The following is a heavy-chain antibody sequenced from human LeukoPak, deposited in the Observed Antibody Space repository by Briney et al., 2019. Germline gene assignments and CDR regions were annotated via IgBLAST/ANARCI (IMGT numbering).Heavy chain of an antibody. CDR2: IIPMFGTA. J-gene: IGHJ5*02. CDR3: ARNGDLTGTTNWFDP. D-gene: IGHD1-7*01. CDR1: GGTFNTSS. Sequence: SVKVSCKTSGGTFNTSSFSWVRQAPGQGLEWMGRIIPMFGTANYAQKFQGRVTMTTDEYTSTAYMEVNSLRLDDTAVYYCARNGDLTGTTNWFDPWGQGTLVTVSS. V-gene: IGHV1-69*05.